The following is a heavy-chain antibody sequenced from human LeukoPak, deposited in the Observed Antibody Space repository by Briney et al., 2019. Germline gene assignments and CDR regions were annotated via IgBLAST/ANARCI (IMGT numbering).Heavy chain of an antibody. CDR1: GFTFSSYA. CDR2: ISYDGSNK. CDR3: ARDGAISTDSGVYLNSFDY. D-gene: IGHD3-22*01. Sequence: GGSLRLSCAASGFTFSSYAMHWVRQAPGKGLEWVAVISYDGSNKYYADSVKGRFTISRDNSKNTLYLQMNSLRAEDTAVYYCARDGAISTDSGVYLNSFDYGAKGTLVT. V-gene: IGHV3-30-3*01. J-gene: IGHJ4*02.